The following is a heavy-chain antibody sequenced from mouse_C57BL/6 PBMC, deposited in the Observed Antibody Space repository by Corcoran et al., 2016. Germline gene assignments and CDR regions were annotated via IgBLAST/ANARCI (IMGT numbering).Heavy chain of an antibody. CDR2: IFPGSGST. CDR1: GYTFTDSY. CDR3: ARSGYYYGSSLDPMDY. D-gene: IGHD1-1*01. V-gene: IGHV1-75*01. Sequence: QVQLQQSGPELVKPGASVKISCKASGYTFTDSYITWVKQRPGQGLEWIGWIFPGSGSTYYNEKFKGKATLTVDKSSSTAYMLLSSLTSEDSAVYFCARSGYYYGSSLDPMDYWGQGTSVTVSS. J-gene: IGHJ4*01.